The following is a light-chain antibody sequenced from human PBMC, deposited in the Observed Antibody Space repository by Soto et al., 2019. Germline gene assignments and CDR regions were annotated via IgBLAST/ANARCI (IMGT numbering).Light chain of an antibody. Sequence: EFVLTQSPGKLSLSPGERATLSCRASQSISSSFLAWYQQKPGQAPRLLIYGASSRGTGIPDRFSGSGSGTDFNLTISRLEPEDFAVYYCQQYGSSPPLTFGGGTKVEIK. CDR2: GAS. V-gene: IGKV3-20*01. CDR3: QQYGSSPPLT. J-gene: IGKJ4*01. CDR1: QSISSSF.